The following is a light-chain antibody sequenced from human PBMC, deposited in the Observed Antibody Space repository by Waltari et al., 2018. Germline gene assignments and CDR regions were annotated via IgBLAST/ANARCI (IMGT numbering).Light chain of an antibody. CDR2: GAA. V-gene: IGKV3-20*01. J-gene: IGKJ2*01. Sequence: EIALTQSPVTLSLSSRERATLSCRASHSVSSNYLAWYQQKPGQAPRLLISGAASRATGVPDRFNGSGSGTDFTLTISRLEPEDFAMYYCQQYGFSPEYTFGQGTKLEIK. CDR1: HSVSSNY. CDR3: QQYGFSPEYT.